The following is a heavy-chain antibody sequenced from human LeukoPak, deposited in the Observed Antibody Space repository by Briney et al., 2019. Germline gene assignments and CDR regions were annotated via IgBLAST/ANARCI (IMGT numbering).Heavy chain of an antibody. CDR2: IDPSDSYT. Sequence: GESLKISCKGSGYSFTSYWISWVRQMPGKGLEWVGRIDPSDSYTNYSPSFQGHVTISADKSISTAYLQWSSLKASDTAMYYCARPSSGWYVLDYWGQGTLVTVSS. D-gene: IGHD6-19*01. CDR1: GYSFTSYW. V-gene: IGHV5-10-1*01. CDR3: ARPSSGWYVLDY. J-gene: IGHJ4*02.